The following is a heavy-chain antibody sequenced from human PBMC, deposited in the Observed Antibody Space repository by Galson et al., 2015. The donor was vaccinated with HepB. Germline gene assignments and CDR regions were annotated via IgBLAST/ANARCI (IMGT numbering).Heavy chain of an antibody. Sequence: SLRLSCAAPGFTFSDYYMSWIRQAPGKGLEWLSFISSSTSSTNYADSVKGRFTISRDNARNSLYLQMDSLRDEDTAVYYCAREGSEKKFQHWGQGTLITVSS. V-gene: IGHV3-11*05. CDR2: ISSSTSST. CDR1: GFTFSDYY. J-gene: IGHJ1*01. CDR3: AREGSEKKFQH.